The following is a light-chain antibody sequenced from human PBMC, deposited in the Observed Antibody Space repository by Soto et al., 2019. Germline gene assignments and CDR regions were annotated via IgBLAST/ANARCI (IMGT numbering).Light chain of an antibody. Sequence: DIQLTQSPSSLSASVGDRVTITCRASQSISSYLNWYQQKPGKAPKLLIYAASSLQSGVPSRFSGSGSGTDFTLPISSLQPEDFETYYCQQSYSNPRTFGQGTKVDIK. CDR3: QQSYSNPRT. J-gene: IGKJ1*01. CDR1: QSISSY. V-gene: IGKV1-39*01. CDR2: AAS.